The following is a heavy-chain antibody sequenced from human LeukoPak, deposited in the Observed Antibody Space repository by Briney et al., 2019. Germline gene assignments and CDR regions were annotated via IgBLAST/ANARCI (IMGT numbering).Heavy chain of an antibody. V-gene: IGHV3-66*01. J-gene: IGHJ4*02. Sequence: GGSLRLSCATSGFTVSSNYMSWVRQAPGKGLEWVSVIYSDGGTYYADSVKGRFTISRDNSKNTLLLQMNSLRAEDTAVYYCARTLRTSAAGPLFDYWGQGTLVTVSS. CDR2: IYSDGGT. D-gene: IGHD6-13*01. CDR1: GFTVSSNY. CDR3: ARTLRTSAAGPLFDY.